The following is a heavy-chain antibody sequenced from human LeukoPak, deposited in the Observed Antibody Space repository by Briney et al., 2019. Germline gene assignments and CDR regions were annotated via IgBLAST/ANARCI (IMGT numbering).Heavy chain of an antibody. CDR1: GFTVSSNY. Sequence: PGGSLRLSCVASGFTVSSNYMGWVRQAPGKGLEWVSVIYSGGRTYYADSVKGRFTISRDNSKNTLYLQMNSLRAEDTAMYYCARQHCSGGDCYFFDWGQGTLVTVSS. V-gene: IGHV3-53*01. J-gene: IGHJ4*02. CDR2: IYSGGRT. D-gene: IGHD2-15*01. CDR3: ARQHCSGGDCYFFD.